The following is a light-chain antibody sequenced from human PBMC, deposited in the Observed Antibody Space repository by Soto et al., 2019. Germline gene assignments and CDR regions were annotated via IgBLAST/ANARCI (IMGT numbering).Light chain of an antibody. Sequence: ELVLPQSPGTLSLSPGERATLSCRASQSFSSSYLIWYQQKPGQAPRLLIYGASSTSTGIPGKFSGGGSGTGFTLTISSLEPEDCAVYYGQAYCSTPYNFGKGTKLEIK. J-gene: IGKJ2*01. CDR3: QAYCSTPYN. CDR2: GAS. V-gene: IGKV3-20*01. CDR1: QSFSSSY.